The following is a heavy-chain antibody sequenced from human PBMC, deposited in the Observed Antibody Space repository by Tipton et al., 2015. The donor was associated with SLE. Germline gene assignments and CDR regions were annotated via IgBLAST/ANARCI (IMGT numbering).Heavy chain of an antibody. CDR2: VHYSGST. V-gene: IGHV4-59*08. J-gene: IGHJ5*02. Sequence: TLSLTCTVSGGSISDYYWTYIRQPPGKGLEWIGHVHYSGSTNYNPSLKSRVTISVDTSKNQFSLNLSSVTAADTAVYYCVRGGYYKGNWFDPWGQGTLVTVSS. CDR1: GGSISDYY. D-gene: IGHD3-10*01. CDR3: VRGGYYKGNWFDP.